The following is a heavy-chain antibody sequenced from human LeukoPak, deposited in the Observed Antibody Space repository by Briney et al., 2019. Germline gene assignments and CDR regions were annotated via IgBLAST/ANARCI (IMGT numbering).Heavy chain of an antibody. CDR2: ISGSRITT. J-gene: IGHJ3*02. D-gene: IGHD3-16*01. Sequence: GGSLRLSCAASGFTFSSYAMSWVRQPPGKGLEWVSHISGSRITTYYADSVKGRFTISRDNSKNTLYLQMNSLRAEDTAVYYCAKIMITSDAFDIWGQGTMVTVSS. CDR3: AKIMITSDAFDI. V-gene: IGHV3-23*01. CDR1: GFTFSSYA.